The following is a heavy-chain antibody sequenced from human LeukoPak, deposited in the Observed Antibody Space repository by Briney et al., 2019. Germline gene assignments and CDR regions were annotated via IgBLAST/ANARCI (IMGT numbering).Heavy chain of an antibody. CDR2: FDPEDGET. CDR1: GYTLTELS. V-gene: IGHV1-24*01. Sequence: ASVKVSCKVSGYTLTELSMHWVRQAPGKGLEWMGGFDPEDGETIYAQKFQGRVTMTEDTSTDTAYMELSSLRSEDTAVYYCATDGLVPAATPFDYWGQGTLVTVSS. CDR3: ATDGLVPAATPFDY. J-gene: IGHJ4*02. D-gene: IGHD2-2*01.